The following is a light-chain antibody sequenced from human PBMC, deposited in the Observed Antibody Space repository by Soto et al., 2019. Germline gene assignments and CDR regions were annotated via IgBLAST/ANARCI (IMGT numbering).Light chain of an antibody. Sequence: EIVMTQSPATLSVSPGERATLSCSASQSLSRTLAWYQQKPGQSPRLLVYGASTRATGVPARFSGSGSGTEFTLTISSLQSEDFAVYYCHQSSNWPYTFGPGTKVE. CDR2: GAS. V-gene: IGKV3-15*01. J-gene: IGKJ2*01. CDR3: HQSSNWPYT. CDR1: QSLSRT.